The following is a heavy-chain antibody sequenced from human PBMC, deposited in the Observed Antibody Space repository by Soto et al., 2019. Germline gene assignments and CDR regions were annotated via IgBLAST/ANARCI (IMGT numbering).Heavy chain of an antibody. J-gene: IGHJ6*02. D-gene: IGHD6-13*01. CDR1: GGSISSSSYY. CDR2: IYYSGST. Sequence: QLQLQESGPGLVKPSETLSLTCTVSGGSISSSSYYWGWIRQPPGKGLEWIGSIYYSGSTYYNPSLKSRVTISVDTSKNQFSLKLSSVTAADTAVYYCASQQLVHYYYGMDVWGQGTTVTGSS. V-gene: IGHV4-39*01. CDR3: ASQQLVHYYYGMDV.